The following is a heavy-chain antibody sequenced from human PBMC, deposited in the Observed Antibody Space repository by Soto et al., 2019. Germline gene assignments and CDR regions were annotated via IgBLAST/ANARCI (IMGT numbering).Heavy chain of an antibody. CDR2: IYHSGST. J-gene: IGHJ3*02. CDR3: ATQDASSGYSAWAFDI. D-gene: IGHD3-22*01. V-gene: IGHV4-38-2*01. CDR1: GYSISSGYY. Sequence: SETLSLTCAVSGYSISSGYYWGWIRQPPGKGLEWIGSIYHSGSTYYNPSLKSRVTISVDTSKNQFSLKLSSVTAADTAVYYCATQDASSGYSAWAFDIWGQGTMVTVSS.